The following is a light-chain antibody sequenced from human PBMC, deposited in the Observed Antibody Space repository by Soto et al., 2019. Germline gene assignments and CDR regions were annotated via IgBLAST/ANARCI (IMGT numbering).Light chain of an antibody. Sequence: DIQITQSPSTLSASVGDKVTIIRRASQSISTWLVWYQQKPGKAPKGLIYDASSLQSGVPSRISGHGSGTVFTTTISSLQPDDSAIYYCQQYKTYTTFGQGTKVDIK. V-gene: IGKV1-5*02. CDR2: DAS. CDR3: QQYKTYTT. J-gene: IGKJ2*01. CDR1: QSISTW.